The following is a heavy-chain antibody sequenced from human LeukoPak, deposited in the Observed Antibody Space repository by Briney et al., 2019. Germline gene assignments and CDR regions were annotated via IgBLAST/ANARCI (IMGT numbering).Heavy chain of an antibody. CDR3: AREKAAAGYYYYYGMDV. CDR1: GYTFTGYY. V-gene: IGHV1-2*04. Sequence: ASVKVSCKASGYTFTGYYMHWVRQAPGQGLEWMGWINPNSGGTNYAQKFQGWVTTTRDTSISTAYMELSRLRSDDTAVYYCAREKAAAGYYYYYGMDVWGQGTTVTVSS. D-gene: IGHD6-13*01. CDR2: INPNSGGT. J-gene: IGHJ6*02.